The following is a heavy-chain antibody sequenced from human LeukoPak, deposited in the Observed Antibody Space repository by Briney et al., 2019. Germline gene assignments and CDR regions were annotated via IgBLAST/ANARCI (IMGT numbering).Heavy chain of an antibody. CDR2: ISSSNYI. J-gene: IGHJ4*02. CDR1: GFTVSTNY. V-gene: IGHV3-69-1*01. D-gene: IGHD2-15*01. CDR3: ARDLLGHCSGGSCALDY. Sequence: PGGSLRLSCAASGFTVSTNYMSWVRQAPGKGLEWVSSISSSNYIYYADSVKGRFTISRDNAKTSLYLQMDSLTAKDTAIYFCARDLLGHCSGGSCALDYWGQGTLVTVSS.